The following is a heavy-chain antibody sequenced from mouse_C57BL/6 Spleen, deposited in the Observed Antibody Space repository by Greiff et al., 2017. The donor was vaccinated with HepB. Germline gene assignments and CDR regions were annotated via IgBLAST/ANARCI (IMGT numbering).Heavy chain of an antibody. CDR1: GFTFSSYA. J-gene: IGHJ4*01. CDR3: AREHLYGSRHYYAMDY. Sequence: EVQRVESGGGLVKPGGSLKLSCAASGFTFSSYAMSWVRQTPEKRLEWVATISDGGSYTYYPDTVKGRFTISRDNAKNNLYLQMSHLKSEDTAMYYCAREHLYGSRHYYAMDYWGQGTSVTVSS. V-gene: IGHV5-4*01. D-gene: IGHD1-1*01. CDR2: ISDGGSYT.